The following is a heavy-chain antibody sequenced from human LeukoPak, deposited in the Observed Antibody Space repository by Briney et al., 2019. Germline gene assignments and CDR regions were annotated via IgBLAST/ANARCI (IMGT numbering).Heavy chain of an antibody. J-gene: IGHJ6*04. Sequence: SVKVSCTASGGTFSSYAISWVRQAPGQGLEWMGGIIPIFGAANYAQTFQGRVTITADESTSTAYMELSSLRSEDTAVYYCARAYSSGGLYGMAVWGKGTTVTVSS. CDR3: ARAYSSGGLYGMAV. CDR1: GGTFSSYA. CDR2: IIPIFGAA. V-gene: IGHV1-69*01. D-gene: IGHD6-19*01.